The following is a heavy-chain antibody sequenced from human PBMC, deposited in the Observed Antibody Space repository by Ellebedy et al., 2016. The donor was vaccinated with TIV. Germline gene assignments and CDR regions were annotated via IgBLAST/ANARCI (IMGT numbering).Heavy chain of an antibody. CDR3: ARDPLRLTGYTTSWCDF. CDR1: GLTFSSHA. CDR2: ITESGGNT. D-gene: IGHD6-13*01. V-gene: IGHV3-23*01. Sequence: PGGSLRLSCAASGLTFSSHAMSWVRQAPGKGLEWVSSITESGGNTYYADSVKGRFTISRHNSKDTLFLQMNSLRAEDTAVYYCARDPLRLTGYTTSWCDFWGQGTLVTVSS. J-gene: IGHJ5*01.